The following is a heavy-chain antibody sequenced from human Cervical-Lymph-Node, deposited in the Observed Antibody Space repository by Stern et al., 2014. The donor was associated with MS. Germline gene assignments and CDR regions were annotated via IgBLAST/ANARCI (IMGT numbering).Heavy chain of an antibody. V-gene: IGHV3-11*01. CDR2: ITRSGSTI. Sequence: QVQLVQSGGGLVTPGGSLRLSCAASGFTFSDYYLSWIRQAPGKGLEWLSYITRSGSTIHYADSVKGRFTISRDNAKSSLYLQMNSLRAEDTAVYYCARQYYDVLTGYLHFDNGGQGTLVTVSS. CDR3: ARQYYDVLTGYLHFDN. CDR1: GFTFSDYY. D-gene: IGHD3-9*01. J-gene: IGHJ4*02.